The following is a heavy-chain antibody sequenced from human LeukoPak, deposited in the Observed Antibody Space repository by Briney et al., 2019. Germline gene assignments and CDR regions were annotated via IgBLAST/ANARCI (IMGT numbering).Heavy chain of an antibody. J-gene: IGHJ3*02. D-gene: IGHD3-22*01. CDR2: IIPIFGTA. Sequence: RASVKVSCKASGGTFSSYAISWVRQAPGQGLEWMGGIIPIFGTANYAQKFQGRVTITADKSTSTAYMELSSLRSEGTAVYYCARVKSYYYDTSDKDAFDIWGQGTMVTVSS. CDR3: ARVKSYYYDTSDKDAFDI. V-gene: IGHV1-69*06. CDR1: GGTFSSYA.